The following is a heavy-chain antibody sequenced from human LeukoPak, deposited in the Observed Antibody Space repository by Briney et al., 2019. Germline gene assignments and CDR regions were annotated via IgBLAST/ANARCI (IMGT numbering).Heavy chain of an antibody. Sequence: GGSLRLSCAASGFTFLSYWMSWVRQAPGKWLEWVANIKQDGSEKYYVDSVKGRFTISRDNAKNSLYLQMNSLRVEDTAVYYCAKDIVGGGDDYWGQGTLVIVSS. CDR2: IKQDGSEK. CDR3: AKDIVGGGDDY. J-gene: IGHJ4*02. D-gene: IGHD2-21*02. V-gene: IGHV3-7*01. CDR1: GFTFLSYW.